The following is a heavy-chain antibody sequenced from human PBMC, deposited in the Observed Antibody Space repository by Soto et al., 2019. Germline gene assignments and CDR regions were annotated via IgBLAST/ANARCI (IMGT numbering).Heavy chain of an antibody. V-gene: IGHV1-2*04. J-gene: IGHJ4*02. CDR1: GYTFTGYY. D-gene: IGHD6-6*01. Sequence: GASVKVSCKASGYTFTGYYMHWVRQAPGQGLEWMGWINPNSGGTNYAQKFQGWVTMTRDTSISTAYMELSRLRSDDTAMYYCARHREYSSPLDYWGQGTLVTVSS. CDR2: INPNSGGT. CDR3: ARHREYSSPLDY.